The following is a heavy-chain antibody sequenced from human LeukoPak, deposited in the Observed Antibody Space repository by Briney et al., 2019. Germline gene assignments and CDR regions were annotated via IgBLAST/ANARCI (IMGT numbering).Heavy chain of an antibody. V-gene: IGHV1-46*01. CDR2: INPSGGST. D-gene: IGHD3-22*01. Sequence: GASVKVSCKASGYTFTSYYMHWVRQAPGQGLEWMGIINPSGGSTSYAQKFQGRVTMTRDTSTSTVYMELSSLRSEDTAVYYCPRGEYYDSSGYYYLDTLEYFQHWGQGTLVTVSS. CDR3: PRGEYYDSSGYYYLDTLEYFQH. J-gene: IGHJ1*01. CDR1: GYTFTSYY.